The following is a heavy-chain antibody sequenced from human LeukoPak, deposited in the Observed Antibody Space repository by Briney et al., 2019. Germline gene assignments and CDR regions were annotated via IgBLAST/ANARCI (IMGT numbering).Heavy chain of an antibody. J-gene: IGHJ4*02. Sequence: GGSLRISCAASGFTFSDYYMSWIRQSPGKGLEWVSYIASGAGAISYADSVKGRFTISRDNAKDSLYLQMDSLRADDTAIYYCARVILGTYGLDYWGQGTLVTASS. V-gene: IGHV3-11*01. D-gene: IGHD3-10*01. CDR1: GFTFSDYY. CDR2: IASGAGAI. CDR3: ARVILGTYGLDY.